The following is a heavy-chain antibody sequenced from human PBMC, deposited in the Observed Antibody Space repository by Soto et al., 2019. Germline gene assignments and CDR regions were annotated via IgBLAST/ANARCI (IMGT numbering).Heavy chain of an antibody. V-gene: IGHV3-23*01. Sequence: PGGSLRLSCAASGFTFSSYAMSWVRQAPGKGLEWVSAISGSGGSTYYADSVKGRFTISRDNSKNTLYLQMNSLRAEDTAVYYCAKHLHCSSTSCYASVLYYYYGMDVWGQGTTVTVSS. CDR2: ISGSGGST. J-gene: IGHJ6*02. CDR1: GFTFSSYA. D-gene: IGHD2-2*01. CDR3: AKHLHCSSTSCYASVLYYYYGMDV.